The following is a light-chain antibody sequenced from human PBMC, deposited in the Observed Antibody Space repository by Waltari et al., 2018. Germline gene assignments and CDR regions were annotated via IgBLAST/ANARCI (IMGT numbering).Light chain of an antibody. J-gene: IGKJ2*01. V-gene: IGKV1-39*01. CDR1: QSISSY. Sequence: DIQMTQSPSSLSASVGDTVTISCRASQSISSYLNWYHQKTGKAPKHLIYAASTLQSGVPSRFSGSGSGTDFTITISSLQPEDFATYYCQQTYITPHTFGQGTKLVIK. CDR2: AAS. CDR3: QQTYITPHT.